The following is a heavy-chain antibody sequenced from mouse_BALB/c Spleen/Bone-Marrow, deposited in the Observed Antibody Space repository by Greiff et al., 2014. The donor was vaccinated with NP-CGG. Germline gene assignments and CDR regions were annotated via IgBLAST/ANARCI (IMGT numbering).Heavy chain of an antibody. CDR2: IYPGDGDT. V-gene: IGHV1-82*01. Sequence: VKLMESGPELVKPGASVKISCTGSGYASSSSWMNWVKQRPGQGLEWIGRIYPGDGDTNSNGRFKGKATLTADRSSNTAYMQLSSLTSVDSAVYFCARSAYYGSSYGAMDYWGQGTSVTVSS. CDR1: GYASSSSW. J-gene: IGHJ4*01. D-gene: IGHD1-1*01. CDR3: ARSAYYGSSYGAMDY.